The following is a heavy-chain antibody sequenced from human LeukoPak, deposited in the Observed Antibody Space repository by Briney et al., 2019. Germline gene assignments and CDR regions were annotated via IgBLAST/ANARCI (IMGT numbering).Heavy chain of an antibody. Sequence: PSQPLSLTCTVSGGSISSADYYWSWLRQPPGKGLEWIGYIYYSGTTYYNPSLKNRVSISVDTSKNQFSLKLSSVTATDTAVYDCARARDSFDPWGQGTLVTVSS. D-gene: IGHD2-21*02. CDR1: GGSISSADYY. CDR3: ARARDSFDP. V-gene: IGHV4-30-4*01. CDR2: IYYSGTT. J-gene: IGHJ5*02.